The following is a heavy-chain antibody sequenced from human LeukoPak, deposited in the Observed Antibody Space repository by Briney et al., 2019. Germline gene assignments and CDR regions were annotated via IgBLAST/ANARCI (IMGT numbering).Heavy chain of an antibody. J-gene: IGHJ6*03. CDR3: ALRGYYCYMDV. D-gene: IGHD3-10*01. CDR2: ISSSSSTK. V-gene: IGHV3-48*04. Sequence: GGPLRLSCAASGFTFSSSSINWLRQAPGRGLEWVSYISSSSSTKYYADSVKGRFTISRDNAKNSLYLQMNSLRAEDTAVYYCALRGYYCYMDVWGKGTTVTVSS. CDR1: GFTFSSSS.